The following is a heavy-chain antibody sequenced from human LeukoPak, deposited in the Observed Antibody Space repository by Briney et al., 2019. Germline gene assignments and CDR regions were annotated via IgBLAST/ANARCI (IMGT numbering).Heavy chain of an antibody. Sequence: GGSLRLSCAASGFTFSSYAMIWVRQVPGKGLEWVSVIGGNGGNTHYADSVKGRFTISRDNAKNSLYLQMNSLRAEDTAMYYCARSWYYYDSSGFPANFDCWGQGTLVTVSS. V-gene: IGHV3-23*01. CDR3: ARSWYYYDSSGFPANFDC. CDR1: GFTFSSYA. CDR2: IGGNGGNT. D-gene: IGHD3-22*01. J-gene: IGHJ4*02.